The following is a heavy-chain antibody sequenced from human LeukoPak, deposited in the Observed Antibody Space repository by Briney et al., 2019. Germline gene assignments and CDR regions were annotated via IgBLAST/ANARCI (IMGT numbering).Heavy chain of an antibody. CDR1: GYTFTVYY. CDR3: AREDIAAAYFDY. Sequence: SVKVSFKASGYTFTVYYMHWVRQAPGQGREWMGWINPNSGGTNYAQKFQGRVTMTRDTSISTAYMELSRLRSDDTAVYYCAREDIAAAYFDYWGQGTLVTVSS. V-gene: IGHV1-2*02. CDR2: INPNSGGT. J-gene: IGHJ4*02. D-gene: IGHD6-13*01.